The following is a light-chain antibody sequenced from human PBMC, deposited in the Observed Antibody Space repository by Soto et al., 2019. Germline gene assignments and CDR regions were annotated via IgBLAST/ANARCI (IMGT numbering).Light chain of an antibody. V-gene: IGLV2-23*01. CDR1: SSDVGSYNL. CDR2: EGS. CDR3: CSYAGSSTSPYV. J-gene: IGLJ1*01. Sequence: ALTQPASVSGSPGQSITISCTGTSSDVGSYNLVSWYQQHPGKAPKLMIYEGSKRPSGVSNRFSGSKSGNTASLTISGLQAEDEADYYCCSYAGSSTSPYVFGTGTKLTVL.